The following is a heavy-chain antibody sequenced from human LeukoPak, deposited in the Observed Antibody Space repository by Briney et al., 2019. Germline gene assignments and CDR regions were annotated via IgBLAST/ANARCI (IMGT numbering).Heavy chain of an antibody. CDR2: ISGSGGST. Sequence: GGSLRLSCATSGFTFSSYAMSWVRQAPGKGLEWVSAISGSGGSTYYADSVKGRFTISRDNSKNTLYLQMNSLRAEDTAVYYCAKDPSVHTAIDYWGQGTLVTVSS. CDR1: GFTFSSYA. D-gene: IGHD4-17*01. J-gene: IGHJ4*02. CDR3: AKDPSVHTAIDY. V-gene: IGHV3-23*01.